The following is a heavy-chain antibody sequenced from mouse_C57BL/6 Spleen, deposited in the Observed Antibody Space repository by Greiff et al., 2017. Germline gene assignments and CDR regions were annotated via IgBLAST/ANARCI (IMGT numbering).Heavy chain of an antibody. CDR2: IWRGGST. J-gene: IGHJ4*01. Sequence: VNLVESGPGLVQPSQSLSITCTVSGFSLTSYGVHWVRQSPGKGLEWLGVIWRGGSTDYNAAFMSRLSITKDNSKSQVFFKMNSLQADDTAIYYCAKVYYSNPYAMDYWGQGTSVTVSS. D-gene: IGHD2-5*01. CDR3: AKVYYSNPYAMDY. V-gene: IGHV2-5*01. CDR1: GFSLTSYG.